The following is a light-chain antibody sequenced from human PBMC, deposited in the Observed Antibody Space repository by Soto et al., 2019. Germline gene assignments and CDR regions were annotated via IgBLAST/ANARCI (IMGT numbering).Light chain of an antibody. CDR1: QSVSNNY. V-gene: IGKV3-20*01. Sequence: DSGLTQTPGTLSLSPGERATLSCRASQSVSNNYLAWYQQKPGQAPRLLIYGASNRATGIPDRFSGSGSGTDFTLTISRLEPEDFTLYYCHESECSLWRFG. CDR2: GAS. J-gene: IGKJ2*01. CDR3: HESECSLWR.